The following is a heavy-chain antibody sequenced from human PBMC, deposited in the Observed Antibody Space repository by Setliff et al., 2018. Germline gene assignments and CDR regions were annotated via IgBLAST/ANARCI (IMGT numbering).Heavy chain of an antibody. CDR2: IWYDGNNK. Sequence: PGGSLRLSCVASGFTFKNYGMHWVRQAPGKGLEWVAVIWYDGNNKDHADSVKGRFTISRDNSKNTLYLQMNSLRADDTAVYYCARLALTGYDSSGYYYDDPYYYYMDVWGKGTTVTVSS. CDR1: GFTFKNYG. V-gene: IGHV3-33*01. CDR3: ARLALTGYDSSGYYYDDPYYYYMDV. D-gene: IGHD3-22*01. J-gene: IGHJ6*03.